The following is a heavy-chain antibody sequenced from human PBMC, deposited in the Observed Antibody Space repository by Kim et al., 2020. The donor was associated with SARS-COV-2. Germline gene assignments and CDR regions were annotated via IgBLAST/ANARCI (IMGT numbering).Heavy chain of an antibody. CDR2: ISSSSSTI. CDR3: ASQEDRYCSSTSCYEYYYYGMDV. J-gene: IGHJ6*02. V-gene: IGHV3-48*04. Sequence: GGSLRLSCAASGFTFSSYSMNWVRQAPGKGLEWVSYISSSSSTIYYADSVKGRFTISRDNAKNSLYLQMNSLRAEGTAVYYCASQEDRYCSSTSCYEYYYYGMDVWGQGTTVTVSS. D-gene: IGHD2-2*01. CDR1: GFTFSSYS.